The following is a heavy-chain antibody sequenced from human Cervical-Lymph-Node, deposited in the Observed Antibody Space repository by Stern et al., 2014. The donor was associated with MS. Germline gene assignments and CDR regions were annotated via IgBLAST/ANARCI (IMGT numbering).Heavy chain of an antibody. CDR1: GFSLISSGMC. D-gene: IGHD5-18*01. Sequence: QITLKESGPALVKPTQTLTLTCTFSGFSLISSGMCVTWIRQPPGKALEWLARIDLDDDKFYSTSLKTRLTISKDTSKNQVVLTMTNMDPVDTATYYCARMFVPFGSIQPWSPANYYYGMDVWGQGTTVTVSS. CDR3: ARMFVPFGSIQPWSPANYYYGMDV. CDR2: IDLDDDK. J-gene: IGHJ6*02. V-gene: IGHV2-70*04.